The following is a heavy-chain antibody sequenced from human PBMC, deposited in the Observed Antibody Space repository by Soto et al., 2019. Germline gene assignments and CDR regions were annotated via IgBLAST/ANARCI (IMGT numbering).Heavy chain of an antibody. J-gene: IGHJ3*02. Sequence: QVQLQELGPGLVKPSETLSLTCTVSGGSVSSGSYYWSWIRQPPGKGLEWIGYIYYSGSTNYNPSLKSRVTISVDTSKNQFSLKLSSVTAADTAVYYCASVMYYYDSSGYTLAFDIWGQGTMVTVSS. CDR3: ASVMYYYDSSGYTLAFDI. CDR2: IYYSGST. CDR1: GGSVSSGSYY. V-gene: IGHV4-61*01. D-gene: IGHD3-22*01.